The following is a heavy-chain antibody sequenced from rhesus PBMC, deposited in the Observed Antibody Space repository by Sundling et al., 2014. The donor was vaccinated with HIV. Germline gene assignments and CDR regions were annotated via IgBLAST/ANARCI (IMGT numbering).Heavy chain of an antibody. J-gene: IGHJ4*01. Sequence: QVQLQESGPGLVKPSETLPLTCAVSGASISSNYWSWIRQAPGKGLEWIGRIYGSDGRTDYNPSLKSRVTISRDTSKNQFSLNMTSVTAADTAVYYCARDDGSSYDYWGQGVLVTVSS. CDR2: IYGSDGRT. V-gene: IGHV4S2*01. CDR3: ARDDGSSYDY. CDR1: GASISSNY. D-gene: IGHD4-29*01.